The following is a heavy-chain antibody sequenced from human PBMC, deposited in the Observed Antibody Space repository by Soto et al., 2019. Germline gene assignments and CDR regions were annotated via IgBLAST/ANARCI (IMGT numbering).Heavy chain of an antibody. CDR1: GDTFTTYD. D-gene: IGHD3-10*01. CDR3: ARGRASGSYYLLGY. V-gene: IGHV1-8*01. Sequence: GASVKVSCKASGDTFTTYDINWVRQGTGHGLEWMGWINPNSGNIGYAQRFQGRVTMTRDTAIRTAYMEVSSLRSDDTAVYYCARGRASGSYYLLGYWGQGTLVTVSS. CDR2: INPNSGNI. J-gene: IGHJ4*02.